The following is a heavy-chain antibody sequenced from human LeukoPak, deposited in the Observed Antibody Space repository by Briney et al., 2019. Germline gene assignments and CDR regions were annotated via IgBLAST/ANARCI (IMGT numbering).Heavy chain of an antibody. J-gene: IGHJ4*02. V-gene: IGHV3-23*01. D-gene: IGHD3-22*01. Sequence: GGPLRLSCAASGFPFDVPAMTWARKAQGKGLEWVSASGNAGDTYYADSVKGRFTISRDNSKKMLFLQITSLRAEDTAVYYCAKKTPGNYPYDYWGQGTLVTVSP. CDR2: SGNAGDT. CDR3: AKKTPGNYPYDY. CDR1: GFPFDVPA.